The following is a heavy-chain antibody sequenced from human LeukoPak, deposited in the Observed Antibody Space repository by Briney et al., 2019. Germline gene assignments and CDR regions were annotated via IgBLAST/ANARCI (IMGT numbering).Heavy chain of an antibody. D-gene: IGHD6-6*01. J-gene: IGHJ4*02. CDR1: GFTFSSYG. V-gene: IGHV3-30*18. CDR3: AKDQDPYSSSSPFDY. Sequence: PGRSLRLSCAASGFTFSSYGMHWVRQAPGKGLEWVAVIWYGGSNKYYADSVKGRFTISRDNSKNTLYLQMNSLRAEDTAVYYCAKDQDPYSSSSPFDYWGQGTLVTVSS. CDR2: IWYGGSNK.